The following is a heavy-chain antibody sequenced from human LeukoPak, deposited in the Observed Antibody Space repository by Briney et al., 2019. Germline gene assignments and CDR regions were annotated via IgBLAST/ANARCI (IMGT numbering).Heavy chain of an antibody. CDR2: ISYDGSYK. CDR3: AKTGNSGWWDIDF. CDR1: GFTLNNYG. V-gene: IGHV3-30*18. J-gene: IGHJ4*02. D-gene: IGHD6-19*01. Sequence: GRSLRLSCAASGFTLNNYGVHWVRQAPGKGLEWVAVISYDGSYKFYADSVKGRFTISRDISKNTLYLEVNSLRSEDTAVYYCAKTGNSGWWDIDFWGQGTLVTVSS.